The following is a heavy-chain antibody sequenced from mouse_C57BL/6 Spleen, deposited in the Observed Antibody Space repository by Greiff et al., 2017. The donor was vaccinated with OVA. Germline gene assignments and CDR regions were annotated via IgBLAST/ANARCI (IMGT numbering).Heavy chain of an antibody. D-gene: IGHD4-1*01. CDR3: TREGETGSYFDY. CDR1: GFTFSSYA. CDR2: ISSGGDYI. J-gene: IGHJ2*01. V-gene: IGHV5-9-1*02. Sequence: DVMLVESGEGLVKPGGSLKLSCAASGFTFSSYAMSWVRQTPEKRLEWVAYISSGGDYIYYADTVKGRFTISRDNARNTLYLQMSSLKAEDTAMYYCTREGETGSYFDYWGQGTTLTVSS.